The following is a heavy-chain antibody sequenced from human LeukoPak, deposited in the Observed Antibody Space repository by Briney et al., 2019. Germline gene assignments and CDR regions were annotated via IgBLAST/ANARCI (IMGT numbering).Heavy chain of an antibody. CDR1: GFTFSNYW. J-gene: IGHJ4*02. CDR3: ARGRGGTYYS. D-gene: IGHD2-15*01. CDR2: INTDGRGT. Sequence: GGSLRLSCAASGFTFSNYWMHWVRQAPGKGLVWVSRINTDGRGTNYADSVEGRFTISRDNARNTLHLQMNSLRADDTAVYYCARGRGGTYYSWGQGTLVTVSS. V-gene: IGHV3-74*01.